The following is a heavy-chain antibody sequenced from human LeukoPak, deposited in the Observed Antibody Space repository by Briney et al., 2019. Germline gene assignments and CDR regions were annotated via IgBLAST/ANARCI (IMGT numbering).Heavy chain of an antibody. D-gene: IGHD6-6*01. J-gene: IGHJ4*02. V-gene: IGHV3-21*01. CDR2: IGSSSSYI. CDR1: GFTFSSYS. CDR3: ARDLKYSSSDY. Sequence: GGSLRLSCAASGFTFSSYSMNWVRQAPGKGLEWVSSIGSSSSYIYYADSVKGRFTISRDNAKNSLYLQMNSLRAEDTAVYYCARDLKYSSSDYWGQGTLVTVSS.